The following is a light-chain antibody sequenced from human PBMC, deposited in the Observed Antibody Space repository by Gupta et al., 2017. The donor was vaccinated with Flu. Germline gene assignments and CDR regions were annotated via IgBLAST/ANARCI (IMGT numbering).Light chain of an antibody. V-gene: IGLV3-10*01. CDR3: YSTDTSGNHRV. J-gene: IGLJ3*02. Sequence: SYELTQPPSMSVSPGQTARITCSGDALPKKYAYWYQQKSGQAPVLIIYEDRKRPSGIPERFSGSSSGTMATVTISGAQVEDEADYYCYSTDTSGNHRVFGGGTNLTVL. CDR2: EDR. CDR1: ALPKKY.